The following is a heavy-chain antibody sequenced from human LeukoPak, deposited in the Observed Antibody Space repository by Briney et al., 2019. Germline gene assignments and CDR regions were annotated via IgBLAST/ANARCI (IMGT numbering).Heavy chain of an antibody. D-gene: IGHD2-15*01. CDR1: GFTFSSYW. CDR2: ISTSSSYI. Sequence: PGGSLRLSCAASGFTFSSYWMSWVRQAPGKGLEWVSSISTSSSYIDYADSVKGRFTISRDNAKNSLFLQMNSLRAEDTAVYYCARDVGLDYWGQGTLVTVSS. CDR3: ARDVGLDY. V-gene: IGHV3-21*01. J-gene: IGHJ4*02.